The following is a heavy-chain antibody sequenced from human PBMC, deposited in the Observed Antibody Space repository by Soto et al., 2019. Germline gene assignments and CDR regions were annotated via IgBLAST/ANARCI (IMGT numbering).Heavy chain of an antibody. Sequence: DVQLVESGGGLIQPGESLRLSCAAFGFTISGKKYVAWLRQAPGKGLEWVSALYDLDGSFYASSVQGRFTTSSDSSKTTVYLQMNDLRPDDTAVYYCATWHEREHAYDVWGQGTTVTVSS. CDR2: LYDLDGS. J-gene: IGHJ3*01. V-gene: IGHV3-53*01. CDR1: GFTISGKKY. D-gene: IGHD1-1*01. CDR3: ATWHEREHAYDV.